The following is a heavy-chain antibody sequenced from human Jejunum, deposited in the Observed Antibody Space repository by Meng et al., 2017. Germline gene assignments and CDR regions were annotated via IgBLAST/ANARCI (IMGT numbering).Heavy chain of an antibody. J-gene: IGHJ5*01. D-gene: IGHD2-2*01. V-gene: IGHV1-3*01. CDR3: ARESWDSTGSYWFDS. CDR1: GYTFTSYA. CDR2: INAANGDT. Sequence: QVPLVLSGAEVKKTGDSVKVYCKTSGYTFTSYAMHWVRQDPGQRLEWMGWINAANGDTRYSQKFQGRVTITRDTSARTAYMEVSSLRFEDTAVYYCARESWDSTGSYWFDSWGQGTLVTVSS.